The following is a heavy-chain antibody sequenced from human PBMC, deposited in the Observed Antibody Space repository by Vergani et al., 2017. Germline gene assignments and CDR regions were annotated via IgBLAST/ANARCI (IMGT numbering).Heavy chain of an antibody. CDR1: GFTFSSYW. CDR3: ARGIAPGYCSGGSCYGDAFDI. CDR2: INSDGSST. J-gene: IGHJ3*02. V-gene: IGHV3-74*02. D-gene: IGHD2-15*01. Sequence: EVQLVESGGGLVKPGGSLRLSCAASGFTFSSYWMHWVRQAPGKGLVWVSRINSDGSSTSYADSVKGRFTISRDNAKNTLYLQMNSLRAEDTAVYYCARGIAPGYCSGGSCYGDAFDIWGQGTMVTVSS.